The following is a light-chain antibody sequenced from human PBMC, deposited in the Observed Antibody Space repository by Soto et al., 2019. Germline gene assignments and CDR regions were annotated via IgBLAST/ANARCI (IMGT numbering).Light chain of an antibody. J-gene: IGKJ5*01. CDR3: MQSTQLPPT. Sequence: DVVMNQTPLSLSVAPGQPASISCRSIQSLLHITGETFLFWYLQKPGQSPQLLIYEVSTRVSGLPDRFSGSGSGTDFTLEISRVETDDVGIYYCMQSTQLPPTFGQGTRLEI. CDR2: EVS. V-gene: IGKV2D-29*02. CDR1: QSLLHITGETF.